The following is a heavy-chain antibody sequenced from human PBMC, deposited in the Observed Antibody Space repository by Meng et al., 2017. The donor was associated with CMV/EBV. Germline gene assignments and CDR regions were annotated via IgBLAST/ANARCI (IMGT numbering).Heavy chain of an antibody. V-gene: IGHV4-34*01. J-gene: IGHJ6*02. D-gene: IGHD2-2*02. CDR2: INHSGST. CDR1: GGSFSGYY. CDR3: ARADIVVVPAAIRYYYYGMDV. Sequence: GSLRLSCAVYGGSFSGYYWSWIRQPPGKGLEWIREINHSGSTNYNPSLKSRVTISVDTSKNQFSLKLSSVTAADTAVYYCARADIVVVPAAIRYYYYGMDVWGQGTTVTVSS.